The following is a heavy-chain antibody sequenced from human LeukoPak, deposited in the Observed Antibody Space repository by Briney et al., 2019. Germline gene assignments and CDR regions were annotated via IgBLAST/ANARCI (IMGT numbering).Heavy chain of an antibody. CDR1: GYTFTDYY. V-gene: IGHV1-2*02. J-gene: IGHJ4*02. CDR3: ARELHSNFDY. CDR2: INPNSGGT. Sequence: GASVKVSCKTSGYTFTDYYMHWVRQAPGQGPEWMAWINPNSGGTIYVQKFQGRVTVTRDTSIITAYMELSRLRSDDTAVYYCARELHSNFDYWGQGTLVTVSS. D-gene: IGHD2-21*01.